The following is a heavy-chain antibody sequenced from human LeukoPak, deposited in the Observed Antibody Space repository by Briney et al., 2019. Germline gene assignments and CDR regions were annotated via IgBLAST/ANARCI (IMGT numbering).Heavy chain of an antibody. Sequence: SETLSLTCTVSGGSISSYYWSWIRQPAGKGLEWIGRIYTSGSTNYNPSLKSRVTISVDTSKNQFSLKLSSVTAADTAVYYCARETVDYYDSSGYSFFDYWGQGTLVTVSS. J-gene: IGHJ4*02. CDR3: ARETVDYYDSSGYSFFDY. CDR1: GGSISSYY. V-gene: IGHV4-4*07. D-gene: IGHD3-22*01. CDR2: IYTSGST.